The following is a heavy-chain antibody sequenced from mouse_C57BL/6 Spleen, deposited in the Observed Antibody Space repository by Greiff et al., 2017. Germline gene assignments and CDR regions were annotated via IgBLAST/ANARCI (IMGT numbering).Heavy chain of an antibody. Sequence: VQLQESGAELVRPGTSVKVSCKASGYAFTNYLIEWVKQRPGQGLEWIGVINPGSGGTNYNEKFKGKATLTADKSSSTAYMQLSSLTSEDSAVYFCARSGIHFDYWGQGTTLTVSS. J-gene: IGHJ2*01. V-gene: IGHV1-54*01. D-gene: IGHD3-1*01. CDR2: INPGSGGT. CDR1: GYAFTNYL. CDR3: ARSGIHFDY.